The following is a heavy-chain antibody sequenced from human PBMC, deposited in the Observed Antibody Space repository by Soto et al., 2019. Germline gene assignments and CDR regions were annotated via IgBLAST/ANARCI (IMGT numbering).Heavy chain of an antibody. CDR2: ISGSGGST. J-gene: IGHJ3*02. CDR3: AKHPDYVWGSYRSAAFDI. CDR1: GFTFSSYA. Sequence: EVQLLESGGGLVQPGGSLRLSCAASGFTFSSYAMSWVRQDPGKGLEWVSAISGSGGSTYYADSVKGRFTISSDNSKNTLYLQMNSLRAEDTAVYYCAKHPDYVWGSYRSAAFDIWGQGTMVTVSS. V-gene: IGHV3-23*01. D-gene: IGHD3-16*02.